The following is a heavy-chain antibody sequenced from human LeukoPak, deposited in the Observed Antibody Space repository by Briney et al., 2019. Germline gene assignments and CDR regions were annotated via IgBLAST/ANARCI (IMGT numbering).Heavy chain of an antibody. V-gene: IGHV4-34*01. Sequence: SETLSLTCAVYGGSFSGYYWSWIRQPPGKGREWIGEINHSGSTNYNPSLKSRVTISVDTSKNQFSLKLSSVTAADTAVYYCARGRLLWFGEPYYFDYWGQGTLVTVSS. CDR3: ARGRLLWFGEPYYFDY. J-gene: IGHJ4*02. D-gene: IGHD3-10*01. CDR1: GGSFSGYY. CDR2: INHSGST.